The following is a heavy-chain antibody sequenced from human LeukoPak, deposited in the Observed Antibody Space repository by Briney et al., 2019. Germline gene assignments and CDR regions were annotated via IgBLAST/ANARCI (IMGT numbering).Heavy chain of an antibody. CDR2: ISGGGGST. V-gene: IGHV3-23*01. Sequence: GGSLRLSCAASRFTFSSYAMSWVRQAPGKGLEWVSAISGGGGSTYYADSVKGRFTISRDNSKNTLYLQMNSLRAEDTAVYYCAKKGIAVAGADAFDIWGQGTMVTVSS. CDR1: RFTFSSYA. CDR3: AKKGIAVAGADAFDI. D-gene: IGHD6-19*01. J-gene: IGHJ3*02.